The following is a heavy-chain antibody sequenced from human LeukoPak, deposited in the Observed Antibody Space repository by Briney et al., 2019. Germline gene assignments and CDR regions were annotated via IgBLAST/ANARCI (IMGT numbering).Heavy chain of an antibody. CDR2: IYHSGST. J-gene: IGHJ6*03. V-gene: IGHV4-38-2*02. D-gene: IGHD6-19*01. CDR1: GYSISSGYY. Sequence: SETLSLTCTVSGYSISSGYYWGWIRQPPGKGLEWIGSIYHSGSTNYNPSLKSRVTMSVDTSKNQFSLKLSSVTAADTAVYYCARLGVAVAGTTYYYYYMDVWGKGTTVTISS. CDR3: ARLGVAVAGTTYYYYYMDV.